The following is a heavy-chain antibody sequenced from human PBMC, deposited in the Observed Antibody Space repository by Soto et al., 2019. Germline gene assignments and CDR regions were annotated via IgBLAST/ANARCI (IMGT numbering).Heavy chain of an antibody. V-gene: IGHV4-34*01. D-gene: IGHD3-16*01. J-gene: IGHJ5*02. CDR2: INHVGGT. CDR1: GGFPSESY. Sequence: SETLSLTCAVYGGFPSESYWTWIRQPPGKGLEWIGEINHVGGTNYNPSLKSRVTMSVDTSQNQFSLRLISLTAADTAMYFCVRIRYQLPSSVLWLDPWGQGTPVTVSS. CDR3: VRIRYQLPSSVLWLDP.